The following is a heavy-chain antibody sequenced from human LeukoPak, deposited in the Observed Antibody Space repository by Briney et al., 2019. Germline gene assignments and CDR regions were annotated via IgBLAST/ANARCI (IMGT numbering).Heavy chain of an antibody. CDR3: DYYFDY. Sequence: PGGSLRLPCAASAFTFISYAMHWVRQAPGKGLEWVAVISYDGSNKYYADSVKGRFTISRDNSKNTLSLQMNSLRAEVIVDRLPDYYFDYWGQGTLVTVSS. J-gene: IGHJ4*02. CDR2: ISYDGSNK. CDR1: AFTFISYA. D-gene: IGHD3-16*02. V-gene: IGHV3-30-3*01.